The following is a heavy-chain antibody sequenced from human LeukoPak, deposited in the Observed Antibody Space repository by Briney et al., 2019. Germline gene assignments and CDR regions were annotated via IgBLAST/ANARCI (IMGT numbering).Heavy chain of an antibody. CDR1: GYTFTSYG. D-gene: IGHD3-9*01. Sequence: ASVKVSCKASGYTFTSYGISWVRQAPGQGLEWMGWISAYNGNTNYARKLQGRVTMTTDTSTSTAYMELRSLRSDDTAVYYCARASDDILTGYSYYFDYWGQGTLVTVSS. V-gene: IGHV1-18*01. CDR3: ARASDDILTGYSYYFDY. J-gene: IGHJ4*02. CDR2: ISAYNGNT.